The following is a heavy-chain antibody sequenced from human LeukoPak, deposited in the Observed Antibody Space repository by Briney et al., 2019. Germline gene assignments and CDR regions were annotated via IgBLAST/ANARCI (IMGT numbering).Heavy chain of an antibody. D-gene: IGHD6-13*01. CDR1: GGSFSGYY. V-gene: IGHV4-34*01. CDR2: INHSGST. Sequence: SETLSLTCAVYGGSFSGYYWSWIRQPPAKGLEWIGEINHSGSTNYNPSLKSRVTISVDTSKNQFSLKPSSVTAADTAVYYCARRAAGIYYYYYGMDVWGQGTTVTVSS. J-gene: IGHJ6*02. CDR3: ARRAAGIYYYYYGMDV.